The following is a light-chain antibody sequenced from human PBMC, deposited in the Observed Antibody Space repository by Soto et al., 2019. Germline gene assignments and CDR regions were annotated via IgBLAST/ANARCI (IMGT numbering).Light chain of an antibody. CDR2: GNN. V-gene: IGLV1-47*02. CDR3: ATWDDSLSVVV. J-gene: IGLJ2*01. Sequence: QSVLTQPPSASGTPGQRVTISCYGSNSHIGSNYVYWYQHLPGTAPKLLIFGNNQRRSGVPDRFSGSKSGTSASLAISGLRSEDEADYYCATWDDSLSVVVFGGVTKLAVL. CDR1: NSHIGSNY.